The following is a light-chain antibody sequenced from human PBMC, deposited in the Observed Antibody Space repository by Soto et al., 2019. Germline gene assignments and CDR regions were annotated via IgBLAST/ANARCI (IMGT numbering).Light chain of an antibody. CDR2: DAS. Sequence: EIVLTQSPATLSLSPGERATLSCRASQSVSSYLAWYQQKPGQAPRLLIHDASNRATGIPARFSGSGSGPDFNLTIRSLEPDDFALYFCQERSSWPRGTFGQGTKLEIK. CDR1: QSVSSY. J-gene: IGKJ2*02. CDR3: QERSSWPRGT. V-gene: IGKV3-11*01.